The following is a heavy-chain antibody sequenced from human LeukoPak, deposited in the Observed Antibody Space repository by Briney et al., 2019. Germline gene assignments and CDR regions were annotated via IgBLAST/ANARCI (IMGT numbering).Heavy chain of an antibody. CDR2: IYTAGST. J-gene: IGHJ4*02. CDR1: GFSVSNNY. Sequence: GGSLRLSCVVSGFSVSNNYMSWVRQAPGKGLEWVSIIYTAGSTYYADSVKGRFTISRDDAKHTLYLQMNSLRAEDTAIYYCVRGGADTFYWGQGTLVTVSS. CDR3: VRGGADTFY. V-gene: IGHV3-66*01. D-gene: IGHD1-26*01.